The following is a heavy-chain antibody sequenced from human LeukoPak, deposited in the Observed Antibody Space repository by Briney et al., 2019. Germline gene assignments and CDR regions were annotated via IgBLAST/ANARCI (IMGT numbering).Heavy chain of an antibody. CDR2: ISYDGSNK. CDR3: AKGSVQLAIRYYFDY. J-gene: IGHJ4*02. Sequence: GGSLRLSCAASGFTFSSYGMHWVRQAPGKGLEWVAVISYDGSNKYYADSVKGRFTISRDNSKNTLCLQMNSLRAEDTAVYYCAKGSVQLAIRYYFDYWGQGTLVTVSS. D-gene: IGHD3-10*01. CDR1: GFTFSSYG. V-gene: IGHV3-30*18.